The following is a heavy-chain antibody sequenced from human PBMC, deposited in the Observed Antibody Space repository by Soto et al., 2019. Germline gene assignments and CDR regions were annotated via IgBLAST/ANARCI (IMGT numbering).Heavy chain of an antibody. CDR1: GYSFSDYS. V-gene: IGHV3-48*01. Sequence: GGSLSLSCAAAGYSFSDYSMNWVRPTPEKDMEWISYISSSGASKIYAGSVQGRFSISRDNVRHSLFLQMNSLRVDDTAIYYCVRDWNPWGPGTLVTVSS. D-gene: IGHD3-3*01. CDR2: ISSSGASK. J-gene: IGHJ5*02. CDR3: VRDWNP.